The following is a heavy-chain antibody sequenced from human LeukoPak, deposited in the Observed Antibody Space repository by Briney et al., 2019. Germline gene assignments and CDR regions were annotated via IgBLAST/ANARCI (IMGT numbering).Heavy chain of an antibody. V-gene: IGHV3-7*01. CDR2: IKQDGSER. D-gene: IGHD3-22*01. Sequence: GGSLRLSCAASGFTFSNYWMSWVRQAPGKGLEWVANIKQDGSERYYVDSVKGRFTFSRDNAKNSLYLQMNSLGAEDTAVYYCARDNMIVEAVLYYFDYWGQGTLVTVSS. CDR1: GFTFSNYW. J-gene: IGHJ4*02. CDR3: ARDNMIVEAVLYYFDY.